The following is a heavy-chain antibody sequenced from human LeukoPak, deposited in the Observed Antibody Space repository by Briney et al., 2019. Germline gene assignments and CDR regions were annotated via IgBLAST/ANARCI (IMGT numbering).Heavy chain of an antibody. Sequence: GASVKVSCKASGYTFTSYYMHWVRQAPGQGLEWMGIINPSGGSTSYAQKFQGRVTMTRDTSTSTVYMELSSLRSEDTAVYYCARIFGPEQQLIPLEYYYMDVWGKGTTVTVSS. CDR2: INPSGGST. CDR3: ARIFGPEQQLIPLEYYYMDV. D-gene: IGHD6-13*01. V-gene: IGHV1-46*01. J-gene: IGHJ6*03. CDR1: GYTFTSYY.